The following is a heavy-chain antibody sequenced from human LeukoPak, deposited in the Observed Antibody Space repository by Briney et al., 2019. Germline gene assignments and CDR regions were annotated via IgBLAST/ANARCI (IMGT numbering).Heavy chain of an antibody. CDR3: ARPYCSGGSCYSWWFDP. D-gene: IGHD2-15*01. CDR1: GYSFTSYW. CDR2: IAPSDSYT. J-gene: IGHJ5*02. Sequence: GESLKISCKGSGYSFTSYWISWVRQMPGKGLEWMGRIAPSDSYTNYSPSFQGHVTISADKSISTAYLQWSSLKASDTAMYYCARPYCSGGSCYSWWFDPWGQGTLVTVSS. V-gene: IGHV5-10-1*01.